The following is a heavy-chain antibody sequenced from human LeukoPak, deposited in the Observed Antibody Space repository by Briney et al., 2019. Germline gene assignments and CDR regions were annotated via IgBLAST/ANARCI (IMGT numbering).Heavy chain of an antibody. CDR2: ISSSSYI. Sequence: GGSLRLSCAASGFTFSSYSVNWVRQAPGKGLEWVSSISSSSYIYYADSVKGRFTISRDNAKNSLYLQMNSLRAEDTAVYYCARDERRGGYITLFDYWGQGTLVTVSS. J-gene: IGHJ4*02. CDR1: GFTFSSYS. CDR3: ARDERRGGYITLFDY. D-gene: IGHD5-24*01. V-gene: IGHV3-21*01.